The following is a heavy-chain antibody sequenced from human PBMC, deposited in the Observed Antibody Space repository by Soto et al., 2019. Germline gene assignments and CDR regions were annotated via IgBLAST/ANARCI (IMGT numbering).Heavy chain of an antibody. V-gene: IGHV3-21*05. Sequence: LRLSCAASGFSFSDYSMNWARQAPGKGLEWISHISSSGSYIFYADSVKGRFTVSRDNAKNSLFLQMNSLRAEDSAVYYCARERKGTYGLIYSWGQGTQVTICS. D-gene: IGHD3-3*01. CDR3: ARERKGTYGLIYS. J-gene: IGHJ4*02. CDR1: GFSFSDYS. CDR2: ISSSGSYI.